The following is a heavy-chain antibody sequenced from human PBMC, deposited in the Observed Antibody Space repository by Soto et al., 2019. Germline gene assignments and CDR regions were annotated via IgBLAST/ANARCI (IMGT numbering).Heavy chain of an antibody. Sequence: PSQTLSLTCAISGDSVSSNSAAWNWIRQSPSRGLEWLGRTYYRSKWYNDYAVSVKSRITINPDTSKNQFSLQLNSVTPEDTAVFYCARVPAIIAVAGYYFDYWGQGTLVTVSS. D-gene: IGHD6-19*01. V-gene: IGHV6-1*01. CDR2: TYYRSKWYN. CDR1: GDSVSSNSAA. J-gene: IGHJ4*02. CDR3: ARVPAIIAVAGYYFDY.